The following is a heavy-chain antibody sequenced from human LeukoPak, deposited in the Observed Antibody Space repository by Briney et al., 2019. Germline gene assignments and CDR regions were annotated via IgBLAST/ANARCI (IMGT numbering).Heavy chain of an antibody. Sequence: GGSLRLSCAASGFSFSNYAMSWVRQPPGKGLEWVSGIGGGDGDTYYADSVKGRFTISRDNSKDTLFLQMNSLRAEDTTVYYCARAIDYYDSSGYYYYWGQGTLVTVSS. D-gene: IGHD3-22*01. CDR1: GFSFSNYA. J-gene: IGHJ4*02. CDR3: ARAIDYYDSSGYYYY. V-gene: IGHV3-23*01. CDR2: IGGGDGDT.